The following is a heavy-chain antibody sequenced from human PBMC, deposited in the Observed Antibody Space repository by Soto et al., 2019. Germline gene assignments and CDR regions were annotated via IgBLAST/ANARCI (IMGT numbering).Heavy chain of an antibody. CDR1: GFTFSSYW. J-gene: IGHJ6*02. V-gene: IGHV3-74*01. CDR2: INSDGSST. Sequence: GGSLRLSCAASGFTFSSYWMHWVRQAPGKGLVWVSRINSDGSSTTYADSVKGRFTISGDNAKNSLYLQMNSLRAEDTAVYYCARDHYRAAAGPPLDVWGQGTTVTVCS. D-gene: IGHD6-13*01. CDR3: ARDHYRAAAGPPLDV.